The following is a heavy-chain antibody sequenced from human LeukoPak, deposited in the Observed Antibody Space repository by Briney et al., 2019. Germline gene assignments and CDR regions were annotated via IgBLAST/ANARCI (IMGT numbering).Heavy chain of an antibody. D-gene: IGHD6-13*01. V-gene: IGHV5-51*01. J-gene: IGHJ4*02. CDR2: IYPGDSDT. Sequence: GESLKISYKGSGYSFTSYWIGWVRQMPRKGLEWMGIIYPGDSDTRYRPSFQGQVTISADKSISTAYLQWSSLKASDTAMYYCARASSSWSPIDYWGQGTLVTVSS. CDR1: GYSFTSYW. CDR3: ARASSSWSPIDY.